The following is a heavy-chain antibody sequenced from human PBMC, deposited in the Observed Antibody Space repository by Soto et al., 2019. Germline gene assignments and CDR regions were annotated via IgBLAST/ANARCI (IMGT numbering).Heavy chain of an antibody. V-gene: IGHV3-23*01. D-gene: IGHD2-21*01. CDR2: ISGRGDNT. J-gene: IGHJ4*02. CDR1: GFTFSRYV. CDR3: AKDPSTSLVIARTFDY. Sequence: GGSLRLSCAASGFTFSRYVMNWVRQAPGMGLEWVSGISGRGDNTYYADSVRGRFTISRDNSKNTLYLQMNSLRAEDTAVYYCAKDPSTSLVIARTFDYWGQGILVTVSS.